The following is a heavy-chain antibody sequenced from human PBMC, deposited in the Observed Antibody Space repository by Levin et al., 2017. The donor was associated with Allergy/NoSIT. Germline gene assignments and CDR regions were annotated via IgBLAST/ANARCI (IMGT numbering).Heavy chain of an antibody. CDR1: GFTFTSFW. D-gene: IGHD3-16*02. Sequence: GESLKISCAASGFTFTSFWMTWVRQAPGKGLEWVANIKQDVSETYYVDSVKGRFTISRDNAKNSVYLQMNSLRVDDTAVYYCAREEGWGYHYGMDVWGQGTTVTVSS. J-gene: IGHJ6*02. V-gene: IGHV3-7*01. CDR2: IKQDVSET. CDR3: AREEGWGYHYGMDV.